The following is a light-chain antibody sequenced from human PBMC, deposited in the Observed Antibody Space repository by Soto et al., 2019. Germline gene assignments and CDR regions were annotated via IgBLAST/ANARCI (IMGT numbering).Light chain of an antibody. V-gene: IGLV2-14*01. J-gene: IGLJ7*01. CDR1: SSDVGGYNH. CDR3: SSYTSSSTRV. Sequence: QSAMTQPASVSGSPGQSITISCTGTSSDVGGYNHVSWYQQHPGKAPKLMIYEVSNRPSGVSNRFSGSKSGNTASLTISGLQAEDDADYYCSSYTSSSTRVFGGGTQLTVL. CDR2: EVS.